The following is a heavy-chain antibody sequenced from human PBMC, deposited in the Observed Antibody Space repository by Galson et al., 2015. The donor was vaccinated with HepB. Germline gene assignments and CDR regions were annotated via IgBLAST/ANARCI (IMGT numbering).Heavy chain of an antibody. V-gene: IGHV1-3*01. D-gene: IGHD3-3*01. J-gene: IGHJ6*03. CDR1: GCTFTSYA. CDR3: ARGGGSITIFGVVITQDYYYYMDV. CDR2: INAGNGNT. Sequence: SVKVSCKASGCTFTSYAMHWVRQAPGQRLEWMGWINAGNGNTKYSQKFQGRVTITRDTSASTAYMELSSLRSEDTAVYYCARGGGSITIFGVVITQDYYYYMDVWGKGTTVTVSS.